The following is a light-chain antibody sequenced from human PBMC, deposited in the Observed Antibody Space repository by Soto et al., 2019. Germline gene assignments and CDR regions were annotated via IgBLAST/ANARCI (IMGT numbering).Light chain of an antibody. V-gene: IGKV1-5*03. Sequence: DIQMTQSPSTLSASVGDRVTITCRASQSISSWLAWYQQKPGKAPILLIYKASSLESGVPARFSGSGSGTKFNLTISSLQPDDLATYYGQQYNSYPLTFGGGTKVEI. J-gene: IGKJ4*01. CDR1: QSISSW. CDR2: KAS. CDR3: QQYNSYPLT.